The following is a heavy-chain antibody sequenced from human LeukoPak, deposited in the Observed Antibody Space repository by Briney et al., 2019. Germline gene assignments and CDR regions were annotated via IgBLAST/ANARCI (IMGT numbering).Heavy chain of an antibody. D-gene: IGHD3-16*01. CDR1: GYTFTGYY. J-gene: IGHJ5*02. CDR3: ARDAEMGGHTYSWLDP. CDR2: INPNSGDT. V-gene: IGHV1-2*06. Sequence: GASVKVSCKTSGYTFTGYYTHWVRQAPGQGLEWMGRINPNSGDTNYGHTFQGRVTITRDKSMNAAYMELTRLTSDDTAVYDFARDAEMGGHTYSWLDPWRRGNLVSVS.